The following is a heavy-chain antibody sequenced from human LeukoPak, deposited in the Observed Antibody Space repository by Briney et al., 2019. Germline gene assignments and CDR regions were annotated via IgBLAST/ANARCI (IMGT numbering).Heavy chain of an antibody. CDR1: GFTFSSYA. J-gene: IGHJ4*02. D-gene: IGHD3-3*01. V-gene: IGHV3-23*01. Sequence: QPGGSLRLSCAASGFTFSSYATSWVRQAPGKGLGWVSAISGSGGSTYYADSVKGRFTISRDNSKNTLYLQMNSLRVEDTAVYYCAKEGKYYDFWSGYYPPNHFDYWGQGTLVTVSS. CDR2: ISGSGGST. CDR3: AKEGKYYDFWSGYYPPNHFDY.